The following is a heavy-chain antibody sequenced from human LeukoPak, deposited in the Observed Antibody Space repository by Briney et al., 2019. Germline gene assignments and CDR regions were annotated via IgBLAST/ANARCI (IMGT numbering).Heavy chain of an antibody. CDR2: INPSGGST. J-gene: IGHJ4*02. Sequence: ASVNVSCKASGYTFNNHYMYWVRQAPGQGLEWMGVINPSGGSTSYAQKFQGRVTMTRDTSTRTVYMEVNSLRSEDTAVYYCARQGTYSSAIGMGYWGQGTLVTVSS. V-gene: IGHV1-46*02. D-gene: IGHD6-19*01. CDR1: GYTFNNHY. CDR3: ARQGTYSSAIGMGY.